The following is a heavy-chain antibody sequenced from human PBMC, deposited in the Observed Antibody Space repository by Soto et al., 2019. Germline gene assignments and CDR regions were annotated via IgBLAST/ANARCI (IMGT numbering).Heavy chain of an antibody. CDR1: GFTFSTYS. CDR3: ARVRRAHGDFYYFDN. CDR2: IWYEGSLH. J-gene: IGHJ4*02. V-gene: IGHV3-33*01. D-gene: IGHD2-21*01. Sequence: VQLVESGGGVVQPGRSLRLSCAASGFTFSTYSMHWVRQAPGKGLEWVALIWYEGSLHYYADSVKGRFTISRDNSKNTLYRQMSSLRVEDTAAYYCARVRRAHGDFYYFDNWCQGALVTVSS.